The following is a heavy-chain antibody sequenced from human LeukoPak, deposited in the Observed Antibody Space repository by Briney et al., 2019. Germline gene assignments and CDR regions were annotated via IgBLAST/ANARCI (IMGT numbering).Heavy chain of an antibody. D-gene: IGHD6-13*01. Sequence: PSETLSLTCAVYGGSFSGYYWSWIRQPPGKGLEWIGEINHSGSTNYNPSLKSRVTISVDTSKNQFSLKLSSVTAADTAVYYCARGGGIAAAVHTGVDYWGQGTLVTVSS. CDR3: ARGGGIAAAVHTGVDY. V-gene: IGHV4-34*01. J-gene: IGHJ4*02. CDR1: GGSFSGYY. CDR2: INHSGST.